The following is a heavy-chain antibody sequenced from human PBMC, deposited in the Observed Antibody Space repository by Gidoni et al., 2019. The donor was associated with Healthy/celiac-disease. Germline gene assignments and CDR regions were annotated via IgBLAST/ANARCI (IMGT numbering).Heavy chain of an antibody. CDR2: IYNSGST. Sequence: QVQLQESGPGLVKPSGTLSLTCAVSGGSISSSNWWSWVRQPPGTGLEWIGEIYNSGSTNYNPSLKSRVTISVDKSKNQFSLKLSSVTAADTAVYYCARGREIGWFREAFYYGMDVWGQGTTVTVSS. CDR3: ARGREIGWFREAFYYGMDV. D-gene: IGHD3-10*01. J-gene: IGHJ6*02. CDR1: GGSISSSNW. V-gene: IGHV4-4*02.